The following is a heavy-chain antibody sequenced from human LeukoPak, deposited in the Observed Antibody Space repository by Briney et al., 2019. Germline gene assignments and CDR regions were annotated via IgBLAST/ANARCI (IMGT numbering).Heavy chain of an antibody. CDR3: ARDYGIAARDWFDP. J-gene: IGHJ5*02. CDR2: INPSGGST. Sequence: GASVKVSCKASRYTFTSYYMHWVRQAPGQGLEWTGIINPSGGSTSYAQKFQGRVTMTRDMSTSTVYMELSSLRSEDTAVYYCARDYGIAARDWFDPWGQGTLVTVSS. CDR1: RYTFTSYY. V-gene: IGHV1-46*01. D-gene: IGHD6-25*01.